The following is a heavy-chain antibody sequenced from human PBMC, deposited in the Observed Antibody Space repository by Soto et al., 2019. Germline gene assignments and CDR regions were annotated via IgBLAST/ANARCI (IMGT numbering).Heavy chain of an antibody. CDR1: GFTFGSYA. J-gene: IGHJ6*02. CDR2: ISGSGGST. Sequence: PGGSLRLSCAASGFTFGSYAVSWVRQAPGKGLEWVSAISGSGGSTYYADSVKGRFTISRDNSKNTLYLQMNSLRAEDTAVYYCAKCLGYCSGGSCYSSYYYGMDVWGQGTTVTVSS. V-gene: IGHV3-23*01. D-gene: IGHD2-15*01. CDR3: AKCLGYCSGGSCYSSYYYGMDV.